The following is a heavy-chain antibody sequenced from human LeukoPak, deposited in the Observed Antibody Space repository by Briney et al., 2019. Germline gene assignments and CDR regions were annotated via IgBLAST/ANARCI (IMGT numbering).Heavy chain of an antibody. Sequence: ASVKVSCKASGYTFASYGISWVRQAPGQGLEWMGWISAYNGDIKYAQHLQGRVTLTTDTSTGTAYMELRSLTSDDTALYYCARDTARITTPGGPDYWGQGTLVTVSS. CDR2: ISAYNGDI. J-gene: IGHJ4*02. CDR3: ARDTARITTPGGPDY. V-gene: IGHV1-18*01. CDR1: GYTFASYG. D-gene: IGHD6-13*01.